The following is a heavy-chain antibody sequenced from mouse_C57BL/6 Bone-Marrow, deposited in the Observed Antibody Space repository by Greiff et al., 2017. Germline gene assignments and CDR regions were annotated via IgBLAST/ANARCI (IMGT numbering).Heavy chain of an antibody. CDR2: IYPRSGNT. Sequence: QVQLQPSGAELARPGASVKLSCKASGYTFTSYGISWVKQRTGQGLAWIGEIYPRSGNTYYNETFKGKSTLTADKSSSQAYMELRSLTSEDSAVYFCARRSITTVVATRGWFAYWGHETLVTVSA. CDR1: GYTFTSYG. D-gene: IGHD1-1*01. V-gene: IGHV1-81*01. CDR3: ARRSITTVVATRGWFAY. J-gene: IGHJ3*01.